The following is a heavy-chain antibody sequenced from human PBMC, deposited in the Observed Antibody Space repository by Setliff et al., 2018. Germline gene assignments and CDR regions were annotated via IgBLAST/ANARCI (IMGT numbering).Heavy chain of an antibody. CDR1: GFTYNNDW. CDR2: INPDGSEK. D-gene: IGHD6-25*01. J-gene: IGHJ6*02. CDR3: ARSATRTYYYYGMDV. Sequence: GGSLRLSCGASGFTYNNDWVSWVRQAPGKGLEWLASINPDGSEKYYVDSVKGRFTISRDNAKNSLSLQMNSLRTEDTAVYYCARSATRTYYYYGMDVWGQGTTVTVSS. V-gene: IGHV3-7*01.